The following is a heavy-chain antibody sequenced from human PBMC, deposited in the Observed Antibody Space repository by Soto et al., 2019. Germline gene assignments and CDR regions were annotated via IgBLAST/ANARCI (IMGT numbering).Heavy chain of an antibody. CDR1: GFTFSSYG. CDR2: IWYDGSNK. J-gene: IGHJ5*01. CDR3: AREWVQLWFDY. V-gene: IGHV3-33*01. Sequence: QVQVVESGGGVVQPGRSLRLSCAASGFTFSSYGMHWVRQAPGKGMEWVAVIWYDGSNKYYADSVKGRFTISRDNSKNPLYLQMNSLSAEDTAVYYCAREWVQLWFDYWGQGTLVTVSS. D-gene: IGHD5-18*01.